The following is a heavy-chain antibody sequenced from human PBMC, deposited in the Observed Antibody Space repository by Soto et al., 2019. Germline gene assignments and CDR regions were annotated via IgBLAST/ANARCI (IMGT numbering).Heavy chain of an antibody. D-gene: IGHD6-13*01. V-gene: IGHV4-34*01. CDR2: LNHSGST. J-gene: IGHJ4*02. Sequence: QVQLQQWGAGLLKPSETLSLTCAVSGGSFSGHYWSWIRQPPGKGLEWNGELNHSGSTNYNPSLKSRVTISVDTSKNQFSLKLSSVTAADTAVYFCARVGALGSSSCFDYWGQGTLVTVSS. CDR1: GGSFSGHY. CDR3: ARVGALGSSSCFDY.